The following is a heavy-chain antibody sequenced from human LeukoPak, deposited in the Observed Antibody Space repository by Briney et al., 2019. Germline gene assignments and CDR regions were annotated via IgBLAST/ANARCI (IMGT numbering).Heavy chain of an antibody. Sequence: SETLSLTCAVSGYSISSGYYWGWIRQPPGKGLEWIGSIYHSGSTYYNPSLKSRVTISVDTSKNQFSLKLSSVTAADTAVYYWARHILDFWSGYEEYWGQGTLGTGSS. CDR2: IYHSGST. CDR3: ARHILDFWSGYEEY. D-gene: IGHD3-3*01. V-gene: IGHV4-38-2*01. J-gene: IGHJ4*02. CDR1: GYSISSGYY.